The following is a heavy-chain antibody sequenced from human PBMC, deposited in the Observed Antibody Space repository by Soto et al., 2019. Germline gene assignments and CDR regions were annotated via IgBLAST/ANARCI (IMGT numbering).Heavy chain of an antibody. Sequence: QVQLVQSGTEVKKPGSSVKVSCKASGGTFRNYPINWVRQAPGQGLEWMGSIFPLTDIPDYAQNFQARLTISADKSTSTAYREFSSLTSDDTAMYFCARGPLVVLNYFESWGQGPLVTVSS. J-gene: IGHJ4*02. V-gene: IGHV1-69*02. CDR1: GGTFRNYP. CDR2: IFPLTDIP. CDR3: ARGPLVVLNYFES.